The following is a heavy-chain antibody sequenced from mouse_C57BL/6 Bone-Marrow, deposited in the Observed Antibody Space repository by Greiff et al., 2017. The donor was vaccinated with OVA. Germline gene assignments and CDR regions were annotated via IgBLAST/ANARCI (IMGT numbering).Heavy chain of an antibody. V-gene: IGHV10-1*01. CDR2: IRSKSNNYAT. Sequence: EVQLVESGGGLVQPKGSLKLSCAASGFSFNTYAMNWVRQAPGKGLEWVARIRSKSNNYATYYADSVKDRFTISRDDSESMLYLQMKNLKTEDTAMYYCVRSDYDGSAWVADWGKGTMVTVA. J-gene: IGHJ3*01. D-gene: IGHD2-4*01. CDR1: GFSFNTYA. CDR3: VRSDYDGSAWVAD.